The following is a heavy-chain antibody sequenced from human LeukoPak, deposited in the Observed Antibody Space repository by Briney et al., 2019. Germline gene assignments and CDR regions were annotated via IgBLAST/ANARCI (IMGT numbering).Heavy chain of an antibody. CDR3: ARSPPYYYDSSGQEPFDY. D-gene: IGHD3-22*01. J-gene: IGHJ4*02. V-gene: IGHV1-3*01. CDR2: INAGNGNT. Sequence: ASVKVSCKVSGYTLTELSMHWVRQAPGQRLEWMGWINAGNGNTKYSQKFQGRVTITRDTSASTAYMELSSLRSEDTAVYYCARSPPYYYDSSGQEPFDYWGQGTLVTVSS. CDR1: GYTLTELS.